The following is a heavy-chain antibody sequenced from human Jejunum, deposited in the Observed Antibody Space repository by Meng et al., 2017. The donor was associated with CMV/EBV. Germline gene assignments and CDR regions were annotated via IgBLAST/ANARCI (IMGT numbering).Heavy chain of an antibody. D-gene: IGHD3-10*01. J-gene: IGHJ5*02. CDR2: SSRGIT. Sequence: LRCSCVASGFTFRSFAMSWVRQAPGKGLEWVSGSSRGITYYAGSVKGRFSISRDNSKSTLFLQMNSLRDEDTAVYYCARGLNWLDPWGQGTLVTVSS. V-gene: IGHV3-23*01. CDR3: ARGLNWLDP. CDR1: GFTFRSFA.